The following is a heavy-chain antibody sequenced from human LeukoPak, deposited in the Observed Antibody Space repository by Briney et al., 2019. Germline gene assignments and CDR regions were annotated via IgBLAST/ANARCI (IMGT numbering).Heavy chain of an antibody. CDR2: IYYSGDT. D-gene: IGHD3-10*01. V-gene: IGHV4-59*01. Sequence: SETLSLTCTVSDGAIAGYSWSWIRQPPGKGLEWIGYIYYSGDTNYNPSLQSRVTISVDTSKNQFSLKLTSVTAADTAVYYCVRGPYGSGISNWFDPWGQGTLVIVSS. J-gene: IGHJ5*02. CDR3: VRGPYGSGISNWFDP. CDR1: DGAIAGYS.